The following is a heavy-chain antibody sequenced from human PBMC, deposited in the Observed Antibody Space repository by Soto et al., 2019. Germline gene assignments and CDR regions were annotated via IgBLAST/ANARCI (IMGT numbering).Heavy chain of an antibody. Sequence: QVQLVESGGGVVQPGKSLRLSCAASGVSFSSYAIHWVRQAPGKGLEWVAVICPDGNNKYYAESVKGRFTISRDNSENTLYLQMKSLGAEDTAVYYCANDSINDSNAVFDYWGPGTLVTVAS. CDR2: ICPDGNNK. D-gene: IGHD3-22*01. CDR1: GVSFSSYA. CDR3: ANDSINDSNAVFDY. V-gene: IGHV3-30*18. J-gene: IGHJ4*02.